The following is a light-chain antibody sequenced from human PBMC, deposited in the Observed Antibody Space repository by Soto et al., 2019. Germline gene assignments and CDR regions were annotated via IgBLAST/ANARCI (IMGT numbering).Light chain of an antibody. CDR2: GAS. CDR1: QTVSSNY. CDR3: QQYTGPPTT. V-gene: IGKV3-20*01. Sequence: DIVLTQSPATLSVSPGERATLSCRASQTVSSNYLAWCQQRPGQAPRLLIYGASTRAAGIPDRFSGSGSGTDFTLTITRLEPEDSAVYFCQQYTGPPTTFGQGTRLEI. J-gene: IGKJ5*01.